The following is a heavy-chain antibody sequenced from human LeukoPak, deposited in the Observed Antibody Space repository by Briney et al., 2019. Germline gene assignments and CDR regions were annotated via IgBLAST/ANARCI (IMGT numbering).Heavy chain of an antibody. V-gene: IGHV3-7*01. CDR3: ARTRYYYNSRSYGAPYYFDY. Sequence: GGSLRLSCAASGFTFSSYWMSWVRQAPGKGLEWVANIKKDGSEKYYVDSVKGRFTISRDNAKNSLYLQMNSLGAEDTAVYYCARTRYYYNSRSYGAPYYFDYWGQGTLVTVSS. D-gene: IGHD3-10*01. CDR2: IKKDGSEK. CDR1: GFTFSSYW. J-gene: IGHJ4*02.